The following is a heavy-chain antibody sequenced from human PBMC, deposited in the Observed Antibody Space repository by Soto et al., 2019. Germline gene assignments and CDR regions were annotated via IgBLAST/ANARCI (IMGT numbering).Heavy chain of an antibody. CDR1: GYSISTGFN. CDR2: IYHSGST. D-gene: IGHD2-2*01. Sequence: PSETLSLTCAVSGYSISTGFNWAWIRQPPGKGLEWIGSIYHSGSTYYNLSLKSRVTISSDASKNQISLKLSSVTAADTALYYCARDWRTGFYQLDSWGKGTLVTVSS. CDR3: ARDWRTGFYQLDS. J-gene: IGHJ4*02. V-gene: IGHV4-38-2*02.